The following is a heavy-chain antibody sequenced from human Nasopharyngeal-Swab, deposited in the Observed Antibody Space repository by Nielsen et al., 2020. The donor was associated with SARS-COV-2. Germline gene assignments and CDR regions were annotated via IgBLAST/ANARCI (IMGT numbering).Heavy chain of an antibody. CDR1: GFTFSTYA. V-gene: IGHV3-23*01. CDR2: ISGSGGST. J-gene: IGHJ4*02. D-gene: IGHD3-22*01. Sequence: GESLKISCAASGFTFSTYAMYWVRQPPAKGLEWVSIISGSGGSTYYADSVKGRFTISRDNSKNTLYLQMSSLRAEDTAIYYCARYDDYYDSSGYAYWGQGTLVTVSS. CDR3: ARYDDYYDSSGYAY.